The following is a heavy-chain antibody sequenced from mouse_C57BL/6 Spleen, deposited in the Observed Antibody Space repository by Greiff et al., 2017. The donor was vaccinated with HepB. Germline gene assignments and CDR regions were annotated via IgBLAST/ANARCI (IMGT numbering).Heavy chain of an antibody. J-gene: IGHJ2*01. D-gene: IGHD1-1*01. CDR1: GYAFSSYW. Sequence: VQLQQSGAELVKPGASVKISCKASGYAFSSYWMNWVKQRPGKGLEWIGQIYPGDGDTNYNGKFKGKATLTADKSSSTAYMQLSSLTSEDSAVYFCARHGSSYVGGFDYWGQGTTLTVSS. CDR2: IYPGDGDT. V-gene: IGHV1-80*01. CDR3: ARHGSSYVGGFDY.